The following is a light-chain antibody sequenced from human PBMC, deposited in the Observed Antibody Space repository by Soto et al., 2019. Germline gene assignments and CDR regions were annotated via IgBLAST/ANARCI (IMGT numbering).Light chain of an antibody. V-gene: IGLV2-14*01. CDR1: SSDVGGYNF. CDR2: EVS. CDR3: SSYTSSSTLV. Sequence: QSALTQPASVSGSPRQSITISCTGTSSDVGGYNFVSWYQQHPGKAPKLMIFEVSNRPSWVSNRFSGSKSGNTSSLTISGLQAEDEADYYCSSYTSSSTLVFGTGTKVTVL. J-gene: IGLJ1*01.